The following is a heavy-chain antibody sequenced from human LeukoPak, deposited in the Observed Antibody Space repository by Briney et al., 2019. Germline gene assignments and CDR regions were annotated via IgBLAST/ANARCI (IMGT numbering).Heavy chain of an antibody. CDR2: ISYDGSNK. J-gene: IGHJ4*02. Sequence: SCKVSGYTFTGYYLHWVRQAPGKGLEWVAVISYDGSNKYYADSVKGRFTISRDNSKNTLYLQMNSLRAEDTAVYYCARDLRKYSGSSLDYWGQGTLVTVSS. V-gene: IGHV3-30*04. D-gene: IGHD1-26*01. CDR1: GYTFTGYY. CDR3: ARDLRKYSGSSLDY.